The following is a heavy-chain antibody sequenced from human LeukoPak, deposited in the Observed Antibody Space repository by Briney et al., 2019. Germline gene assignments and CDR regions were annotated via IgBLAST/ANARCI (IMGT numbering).Heavy chain of an antibody. CDR3: AKRYYYGSGYDP. CDR2: ISGSGGST. V-gene: IGHV3-23*01. Sequence: PGGMLRLSCTASGCKFISYARSWIRKAPGKGLEWVSAISGSGGSTYYADSVKGRFTISRDNSKNTLYLQMNSLRAEDTAVYYCAKRYYYGSGYDPWGQGTLVTVSS. J-gene: IGHJ5*02. D-gene: IGHD3-10*01. CDR1: GCKFISYA.